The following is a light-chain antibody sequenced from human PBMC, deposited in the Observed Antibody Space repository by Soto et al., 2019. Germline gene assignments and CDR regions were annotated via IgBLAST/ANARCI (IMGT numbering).Light chain of an antibody. CDR2: GAS. CDR3: QQAGT. CDR1: QSVSSN. J-gene: IGKJ3*01. V-gene: IGKV3-15*01. Sequence: EIVMTQSPATLSVSPGERATLSCRASQSVSSNLAWYQQKPGQAPRLLIYGASTRATGIPARFSGSGSGTAFTLTISSLQSEDFAVYYCQQAGTFGPGTKVDIK.